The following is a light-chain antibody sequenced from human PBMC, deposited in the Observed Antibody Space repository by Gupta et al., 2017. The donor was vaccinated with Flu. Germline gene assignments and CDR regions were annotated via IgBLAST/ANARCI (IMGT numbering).Light chain of an antibody. CDR1: QTVGTY. Sequence: ETVLTQSPPTLSLSPGKRATLSCRASQTVGTYLAWYQQRPGQAPRLLIYDASNRATDIPARFSGSGSGTDFTLTISSLEPEDFAVYFCQQRSGWPPLFSFGQGTKMEIE. CDR3: QQRSGWPPLFS. J-gene: IGKJ2*03. V-gene: IGKV3-11*01. CDR2: DAS.